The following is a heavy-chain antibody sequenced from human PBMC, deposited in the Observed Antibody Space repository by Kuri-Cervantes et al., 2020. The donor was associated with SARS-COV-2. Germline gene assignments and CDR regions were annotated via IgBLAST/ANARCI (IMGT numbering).Heavy chain of an antibody. CDR2: IYWDDDK. D-gene: IGHD4-11*01. J-gene: IGHJ4*02. CDR1: GFSLSTSGVG. Sequence: SGPTLVKPTQTLTLTCTFSGFSLSTSGVGVGWIRQPPGKALEWLALIYWDDDKRYGPSLKSRLTITKDTSKNQVVLTMTNMDPVDTATYYCVQIRAATVIADYWGQGTLVTVSS. CDR3: VQIRAATVIADY. V-gene: IGHV2-5*05.